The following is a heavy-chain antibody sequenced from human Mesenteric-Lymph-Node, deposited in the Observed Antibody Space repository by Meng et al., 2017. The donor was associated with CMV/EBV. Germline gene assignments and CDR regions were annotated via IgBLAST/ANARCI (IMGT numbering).Heavy chain of an antibody. J-gene: IGHJ6*02. CDR3: VRDQLVSSSYYYFYGMDV. Sequence: GESLKISCEASGFAFSSYSMNWVRQAPGKGLEWVSGIFTGGNTYYADSVKGRFTISRDSSKNTLFLQMNSLRPDDTAVYYCVRDQLVSSSYYYFYGMDVWGQGTTVTVSS. CDR1: GFAFSSYS. V-gene: IGHV3-66*02. CDR2: IFTGGNT. D-gene: IGHD6-13*01.